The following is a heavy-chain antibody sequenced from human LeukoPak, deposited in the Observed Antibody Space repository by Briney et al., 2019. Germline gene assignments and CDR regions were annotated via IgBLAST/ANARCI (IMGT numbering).Heavy chain of an antibody. CDR1: GFTFSSYW. Sequence: PGGSLRLSCAASGFTFSSYWMSWVRQAPGKGLEWVAVISYDGTSKYYADSVKGRFTISRDSSKNTLFLQLNSLRAEDTAVYYCATDRKSVVTTVDYWGQGTLVTVSS. V-gene: IGHV3-30*03. J-gene: IGHJ4*02. D-gene: IGHD2-21*02. CDR3: ATDRKSVVTTVDY. CDR2: ISYDGTSK.